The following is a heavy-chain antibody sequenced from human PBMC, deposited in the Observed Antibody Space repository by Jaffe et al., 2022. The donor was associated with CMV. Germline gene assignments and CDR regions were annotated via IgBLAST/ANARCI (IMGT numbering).Heavy chain of an antibody. CDR3: ARGPILGGDYPGGEYFQH. V-gene: IGHV4-59*01. Sequence: QVQLQESGPGLVKPSETLSLTCTVSGGSISSYYWSWIRQPPGKGLEWIGYIYYSGSTNYNPSLKSRVTISVDTSKNQFSLKLSSVTAADTAVYYCARGPILGGDYPGGEYFQHWGQGTLVTVSS. D-gene: IGHD4-17*01. J-gene: IGHJ1*01. CDR2: IYYSGST. CDR1: GGSISSYY.